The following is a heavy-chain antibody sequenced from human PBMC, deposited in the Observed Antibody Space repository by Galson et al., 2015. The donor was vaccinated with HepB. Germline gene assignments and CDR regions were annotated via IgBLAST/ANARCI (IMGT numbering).Heavy chain of an antibody. CDR3: ARAGYSGYDPIYYYYYGMDV. J-gene: IGHJ6*02. V-gene: IGHV5-51*01. CDR1: GYSFTSYW. Sequence: SGAEVKKPGESLKISCKGSGYSFTSYWIGWVSQMPGKGLEWMGIIYPGDSDTRYSPSFQGQVTISADKSISTAYLQWSSLKASDTAMYYCARAGYSGYDPIYYYYYGMDVWGQGTTVTVSS. CDR2: IYPGDSDT. D-gene: IGHD5-12*01.